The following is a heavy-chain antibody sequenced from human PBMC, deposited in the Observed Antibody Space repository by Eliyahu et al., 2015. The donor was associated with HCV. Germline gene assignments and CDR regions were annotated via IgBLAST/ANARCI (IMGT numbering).Heavy chain of an antibody. CDR3: ARDATHTIFGVVRYYYYGMDV. CDR1: GFTFSTXW. V-gene: IGHV3-74*01. Sequence: EVQLVESGGGLVQPGGSLRLSCAASGFTFSTXWMHXVRQVPGKGLVWVSRINSDGSSTNYADSVKGRFTISRDNAKNTLYLQMNSLRAEDTAVYYCARDATHTIFGVVRYYYYGMDVWGQGTTVTVSS. CDR2: INSDGSST. J-gene: IGHJ6*02. D-gene: IGHD3-3*01.